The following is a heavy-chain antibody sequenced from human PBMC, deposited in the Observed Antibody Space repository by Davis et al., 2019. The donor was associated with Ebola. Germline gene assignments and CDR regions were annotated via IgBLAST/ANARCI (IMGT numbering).Heavy chain of an antibody. D-gene: IGHD2-2*01. CDR1: GFTFSSYD. CDR2: IGTDGDP. CDR3: AKDQCSSTSCRNIYYYYYMDV. V-gene: IGHV3-13*05. J-gene: IGHJ6*03. Sequence: GESLKISCVASGFTFSSYDMQWVRQTAGEGLEWVSSIGTDGDPHYADSVKGRFTISRDNSKNTLYLQMNSLRAEDTAVYYCAKDQCSSTSCRNIYYYYYMDVWGKGTTVTVSS.